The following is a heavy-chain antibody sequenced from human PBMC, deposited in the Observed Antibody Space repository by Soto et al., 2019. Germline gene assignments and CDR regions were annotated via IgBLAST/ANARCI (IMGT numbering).Heavy chain of an antibody. V-gene: IGHV3-30-3*01. CDR3: ARDGWAY. Sequence: QVQLVESGGGVVQPGRSLRRSCAASGFTFSSYAMHWVRRAPGKGLEWMAVMSYDGSNKYYADSVKGRFTISRDNSKNTLYLKMNSLRPEDTALYYCARDGWAYWGQGTLVIVSS. J-gene: IGHJ4*02. CDR1: GFTFSSYA. CDR2: MSYDGSNK. D-gene: IGHD1-26*01.